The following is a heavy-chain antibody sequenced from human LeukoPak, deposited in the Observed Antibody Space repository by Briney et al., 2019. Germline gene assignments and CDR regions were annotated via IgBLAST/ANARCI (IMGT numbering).Heavy chain of an antibody. D-gene: IGHD1-1*01. CDR1: GGSISDYY. CDR2: FSNSGTN. J-gene: IGHJ2*01. V-gene: IGHV4-59*12. CDR3: ARAVGVGRGTYFDL. Sequence: AETLSLTCTVSGGSISDYYWSWIRQPPGKGLEGIGYFSNSGTNDYNPSLKGRVTMSVDTSKNQFSLKLSSVTAADTAVYYCARAVGVGRGTYFDLWGRGTLVTVSS.